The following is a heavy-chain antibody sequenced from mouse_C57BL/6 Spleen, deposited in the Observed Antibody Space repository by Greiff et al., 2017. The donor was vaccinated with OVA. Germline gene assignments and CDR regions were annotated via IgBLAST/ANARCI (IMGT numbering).Heavy chain of an antibody. Sequence: QVQLQQPGAELVMPGASVKLSCKASGYTFTSYCMHWVKQRPGQGLEWIGEIDPSDSYTKYNQQFKGKSTLTVDKSSSTASMQLSSLTAEDSAVYYCAGGRRWFAYWGQGTLVTVSA. CDR3: AGGRRWFAY. V-gene: IGHV1-69*01. CDR2: IDPSDSYT. D-gene: IGHD3-3*01. J-gene: IGHJ3*01. CDR1: GYTFTSYC.